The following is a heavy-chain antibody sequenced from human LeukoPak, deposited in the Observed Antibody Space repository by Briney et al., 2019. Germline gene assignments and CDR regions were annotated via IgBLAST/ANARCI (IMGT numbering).Heavy chain of an antibody. D-gene: IGHD3-16*01. V-gene: IGHV4-61*02. CDR3: ARGGEVWGRYWNWFDP. Sequence: SQTLSLTCTVSGGSISSGSYYWSWIRQPAGKGLEWIGRIYTSGSTNYNPSLKSRVTISVDTSKNQFSLKLSSVTAADTAVYYCARGGEVWGRYWNWFDPWGQGTLVTVSS. J-gene: IGHJ5*02. CDR2: IYTSGST. CDR1: GGSISSGSYY.